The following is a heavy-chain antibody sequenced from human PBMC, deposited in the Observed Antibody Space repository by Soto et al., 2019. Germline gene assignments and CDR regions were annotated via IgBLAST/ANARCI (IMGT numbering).Heavy chain of an antibody. J-gene: IGHJ4*02. V-gene: IGHV4-59*01. CDR3: ARAWAVPGSHWGD. Sequence: QVQLQESGPGLVKPSETLSLTCTVSGDSMNPYYWSWIRQPPGKGLEWIGYIYFSGSTNFNPSLKIRVTLSLDTSKRQFFLKLTSVTAADTGVYYCARAWAVPGSHWGDWGRGTLVTVSS. CDR1: GDSMNPYY. D-gene: IGHD6-19*01. CDR2: IYFSGST.